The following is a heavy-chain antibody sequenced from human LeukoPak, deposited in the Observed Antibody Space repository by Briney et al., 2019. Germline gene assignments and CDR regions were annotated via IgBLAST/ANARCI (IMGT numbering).Heavy chain of an antibody. Sequence: GASVEVSCKASEYTFTSYGINWVRQATGQGLEWMGWMNPNSGNTGYAQKFQGRVTMTEDTSTDTAYMELSSLRSEDTAVYYCATLRWSTLGDYMDVWGKGTTVTVSS. V-gene: IGHV1-8*02. CDR3: ATLRWSTLGDYMDV. CDR1: EYTFTSYG. CDR2: MNPNSGNT. J-gene: IGHJ6*03. D-gene: IGHD4-23*01.